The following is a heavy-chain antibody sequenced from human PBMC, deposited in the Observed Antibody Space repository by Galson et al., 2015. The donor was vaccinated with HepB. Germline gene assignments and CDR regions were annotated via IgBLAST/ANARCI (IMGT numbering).Heavy chain of an antibody. D-gene: IGHD3-10*02. CDR2: INDAGSYS. CDR3: TRDMIGGQNLEH. V-gene: IGHV3-74*01. CDR1: GFSFGSYW. Sequence: SLRLSCAASGFSFGSYWMHWVRQAPGRGPVWVARINDAGSYSAYADSVKGRFSISRDNAKNTLFLHMNSLRVEDTAIYYCTRDMIGGQNLEHWGQGTRITVSS. J-gene: IGHJ5*02.